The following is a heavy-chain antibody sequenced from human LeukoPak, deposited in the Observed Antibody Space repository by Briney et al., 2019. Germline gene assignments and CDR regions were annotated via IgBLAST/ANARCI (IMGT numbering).Heavy chain of an antibody. V-gene: IGHV3-43D*03. CDR2: SSWIGGST. CDR3: VRSRAASLGYFDF. CDR1: GFTFDDFA. J-gene: IGHJ4*02. Sequence: GGSLRLSCAVSGFTFDDFALHWVRQVAGKGLEWVAFSSWIGGSTDYADSVKGRFTISRDSTTNSLYLEMNSLRVEDTAFYYCVRSRAASLGYFDFWGQGTLVTVSS. D-gene: IGHD2-15*01.